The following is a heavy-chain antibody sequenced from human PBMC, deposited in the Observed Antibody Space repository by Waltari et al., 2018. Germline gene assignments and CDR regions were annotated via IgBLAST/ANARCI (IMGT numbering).Heavy chain of an antibody. CDR3: VRGKLGFCTGSSCHLDL. Sequence: QVQVQESGPGLVKPSETVSLTCTVSGDSISNHFWTWIRQPPEKGLEWIGNIHYSGTTNNPSLNSRVAISLDPSKNHLSLRLDSVTAADTALYFCVRGKLGFCTGSSCHLDLWGRGTLVTVSS. J-gene: IGHJ5*02. D-gene: IGHD2-8*02. CDR1: GDSISNHF. V-gene: IGHV4-59*11. CDR2: IHYSGTT.